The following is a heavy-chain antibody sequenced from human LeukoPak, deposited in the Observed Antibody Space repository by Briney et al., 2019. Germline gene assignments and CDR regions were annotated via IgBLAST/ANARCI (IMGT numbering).Heavy chain of an antibody. Sequence: GRSLRLSCAASGFTFSSYAMSWVRQARGKGVEWVSAISGSGGSTYYADYVKGRFTISRDNAENSVYLQMNSLRAEDTAVYYCAREHYFYHMDGWGEGTTVTVSS. J-gene: IGHJ6*03. CDR1: GFTFSSYA. CDR3: AREHYFYHMDG. CDR2: ISGSGGST. V-gene: IGHV3-23*01.